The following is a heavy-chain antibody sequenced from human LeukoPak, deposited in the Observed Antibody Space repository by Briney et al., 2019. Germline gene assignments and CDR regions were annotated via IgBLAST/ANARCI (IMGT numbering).Heavy chain of an antibody. Sequence: ASVKGSCKASGYTFSAYGVSWVRQAPGQGLEWMGWISVYNGNTNYAQKLQGRVTMTTDTSTSTAYMELRSLRSDDTAVYYCARDSHIAEVAYYFDYWGQGTLVTVSS. D-gene: IGHD6-13*01. CDR3: ARDSHIAEVAYYFDY. CDR2: ISVYNGNT. CDR1: GYTFSAYG. J-gene: IGHJ4*02. V-gene: IGHV1-18*01.